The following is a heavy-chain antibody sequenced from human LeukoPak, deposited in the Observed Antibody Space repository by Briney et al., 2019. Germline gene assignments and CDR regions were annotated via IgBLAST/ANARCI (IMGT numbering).Heavy chain of an antibody. J-gene: IGHJ3*02. CDR2: INPSGGST. CDR1: GYTFTSYS. Sequence: ASVKVSCKASGYTFTSYSMHWVRQAPGQGLEWMGIINPSGGSTSYAQKFQGRVTMTRDTSTSTVYMELSSLRSEDTAVYYCASVDSSGYYYDAFDIWGQGTMVTVSS. V-gene: IGHV1-46*01. CDR3: ASVDSSGYYYDAFDI. D-gene: IGHD3-22*01.